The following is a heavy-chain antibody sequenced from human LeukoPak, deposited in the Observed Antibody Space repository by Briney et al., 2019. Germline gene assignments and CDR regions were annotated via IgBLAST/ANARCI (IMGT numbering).Heavy chain of an antibody. J-gene: IGHJ4*02. CDR3: ASGLKSYTTSWYGDY. D-gene: IGHD6-13*01. Sequence: PGGSLRLSCAASGLTFSSYWMHWVSHDPGKGLVWVTRINTDGSTTTYADSVQGRFTISGDNAKNTLYLQMNSLRAEDTAVYYCASGLKSYTTSWYGDYWGQGILVTVSS. CDR1: GLTFSSYW. CDR2: INTDGSTT. V-gene: IGHV3-74*01.